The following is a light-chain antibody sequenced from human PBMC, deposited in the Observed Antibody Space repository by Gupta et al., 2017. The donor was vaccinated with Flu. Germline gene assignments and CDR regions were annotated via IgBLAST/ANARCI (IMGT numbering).Light chain of an antibody. CDR2: RNN. CDR3: VTWDDSLSGQV. V-gene: IGLV1-47*01. CDR1: SSNIGSNN. J-gene: IGLJ3*02. Sequence: QSVLTQPPSVSGTPGQKVTISCSGSSSNIGSNNVNWFQQLPGTAPKLLIYRNNQRPSGVPDRLSGSKSGTSASLAISGLRSEDEADYFCVTWDDSLSGQVFGGGTNLTVL.